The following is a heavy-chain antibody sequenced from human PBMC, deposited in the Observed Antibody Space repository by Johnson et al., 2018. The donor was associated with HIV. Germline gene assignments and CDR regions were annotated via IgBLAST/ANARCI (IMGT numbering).Heavy chain of an antibody. CDR1: GFTFSSYA. CDR2: IYTGGNT. CDR3: ARERRSTNTWYVRDAFDI. V-gene: IGHV3-66*01. J-gene: IGHJ3*02. Sequence: VQLVESGGGLVQPGGSLRLSCAASGFTFSSYAMSWVRQAPGKWLEWVSVIYTGGNTYYADSLKGRFTISRDTSKNTLYLQMNSLRAEDTAVYYCARERRSTNTWYVRDAFDIWGQGTMVTVSS. D-gene: IGHD2-2*01.